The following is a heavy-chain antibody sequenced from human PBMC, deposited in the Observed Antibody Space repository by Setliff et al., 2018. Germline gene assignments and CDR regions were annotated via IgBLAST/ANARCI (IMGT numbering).Heavy chain of an antibody. CDR3: ARKGISALSGAFDM. D-gene: IGHD1-26*01. J-gene: IGHJ3*02. CDR2: IYTSGST. Sequence: PSETLSLTCTVSGGSISNYYWSWIRQPAGKGLEWIGRIYTSGSTNYNPSLKSRVTMSVDTSKKHFALKLSSVTAPDTAVYYWARKGISALSGAFDMWGQGTMVTVS. CDR1: GGSISNYY. V-gene: IGHV4-4*07.